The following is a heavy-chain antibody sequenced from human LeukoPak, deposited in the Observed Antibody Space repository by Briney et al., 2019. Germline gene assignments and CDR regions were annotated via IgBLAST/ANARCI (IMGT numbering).Heavy chain of an antibody. CDR3: ASLGWLTGYYPQAYGMDV. V-gene: IGHV1-69*06. D-gene: IGHD3-9*01. Sequence: SVKVSCKASGGTFSSYAISWVRQAPGQGLEWMGGIIPIFGTANYAQKFQGRVTITADKSTSTAYMELSSLRSEDTAVYYCASLGWLTGYYPQAYGMDVWGKGTTVTVSS. J-gene: IGHJ6*04. CDR1: GGTFSSYA. CDR2: IIPIFGTA.